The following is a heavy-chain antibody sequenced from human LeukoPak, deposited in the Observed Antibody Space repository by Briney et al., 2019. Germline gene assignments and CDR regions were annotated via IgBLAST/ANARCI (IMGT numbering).Heavy chain of an antibody. Sequence: PGGSLRLSCAASGFTFSSYSMNWVRQAPGKGLEWVSYISSSGSTIYYADSVKGRFTISRDNAKNSLYLQMNSLRAEDTAVYYCAREGRGQLWSPVYWGQGTLVTVSS. CDR3: AREGRGQLWSPVY. CDR2: ISSSGSTI. V-gene: IGHV3-48*04. CDR1: GFTFSSYS. J-gene: IGHJ4*02. D-gene: IGHD5-18*01.